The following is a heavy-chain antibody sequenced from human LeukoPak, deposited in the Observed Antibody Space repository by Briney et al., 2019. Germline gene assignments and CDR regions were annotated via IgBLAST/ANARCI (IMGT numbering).Heavy chain of an antibody. CDR1: GYTFTGYY. V-gene: IGHV1-2*02. CDR2: IIPNSGGT. CDR3: ARGAYDTSLDY. Sequence: ASVKVSCKASGYTFTGYYMHWVRQAHGQGLEWMGWIIPNSGGTNYAQNFQGRVTMTRDTSINTAYMELSRLRSDDTAAYYCARGAYDTSLDYWGQGTLVTVSS. D-gene: IGHD3-9*01. J-gene: IGHJ4*02.